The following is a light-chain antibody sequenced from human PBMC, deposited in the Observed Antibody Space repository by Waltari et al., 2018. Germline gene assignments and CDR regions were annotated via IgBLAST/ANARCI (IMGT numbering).Light chain of an antibody. CDR2: KAS. CDR3: QQYNDDPRT. Sequence: DIQMTQSPSTLSASVGDRVTITCRASQSVSNWLAWYKQKPGKAPNLLIYKASSLESGVPSRFSGSGSGTEFTLTISSLQPDDFATYYCQQYNDDPRTFGQGTEVEFK. CDR1: QSVSNW. V-gene: IGKV1-5*03. J-gene: IGKJ1*01.